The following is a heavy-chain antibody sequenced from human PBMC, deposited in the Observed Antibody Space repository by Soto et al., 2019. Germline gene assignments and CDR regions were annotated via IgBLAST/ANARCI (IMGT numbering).Heavy chain of an antibody. Sequence: SETLSLTCAVYGGSFSGYYWSWIRQPPGKGLEWIGEINHSGSTNYNPSLKSRVTISVDTSKNQFSLKLSSVTAADTAVYYCARVRVDDFWSGYYLVLDYWGQGTLVTVSS. J-gene: IGHJ4*02. V-gene: IGHV4-34*01. CDR1: GGSFSGYY. CDR2: INHSGST. D-gene: IGHD3-3*01. CDR3: ARVRVDDFWSGYYLVLDY.